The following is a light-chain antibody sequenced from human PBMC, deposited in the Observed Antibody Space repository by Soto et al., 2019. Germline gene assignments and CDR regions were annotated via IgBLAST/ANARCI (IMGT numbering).Light chain of an antibody. V-gene: IGKV1-27*01. CDR2: AAS. CDR3: QNYLSAPIT. J-gene: IGKJ5*01. CDR1: QGITNY. Sequence: EIKMTQSPSSLSASVGDRVTITCRASQGITNYLAWYQQRPGKVPKLLIYAASTLQSGVPSRFSGSGSGTDFTLTISSLQPEDVATYYCQNYLSAPITFGQGTRLGIK.